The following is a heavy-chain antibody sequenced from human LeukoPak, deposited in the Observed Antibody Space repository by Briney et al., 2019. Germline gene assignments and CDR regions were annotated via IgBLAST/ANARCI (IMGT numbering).Heavy chain of an antibody. V-gene: IGHV1-46*01. CDR3: ARDRQEYQLLSDYYGMDV. CDR1: GYTFTSYY. J-gene: IGHJ6*04. CDR2: INPSGGST. Sequence: ASVKVSCKASGYTFTSYYMHWARQAPGQGLEWMGIINPSGGSTSYAQKFQGRVTMTRDTSTSTVYMELSSLRSEDTAVYYCARDRQEYQLLSDYYGMDVWGKGTTVTVSS. D-gene: IGHD2-2*01.